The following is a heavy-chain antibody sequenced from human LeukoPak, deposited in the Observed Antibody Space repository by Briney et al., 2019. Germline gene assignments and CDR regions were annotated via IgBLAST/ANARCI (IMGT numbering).Heavy chain of an antibody. Sequence: ASVKVSCKASGYTFTSYGISWVRQAPGQGLEWMGWISAYNGNTNYAQKLQGRVTMTTDTSTSTAYMELRSLRSDDTAVYYCARDRGALGYRSSTSCPTYYFDYWGQGTLVTVSS. CDR1: GYTFTSYG. CDR3: ARDRGALGYRSSTSCPTYYFDY. D-gene: IGHD2-2*01. V-gene: IGHV1-18*01. CDR2: ISAYNGNT. J-gene: IGHJ4*02.